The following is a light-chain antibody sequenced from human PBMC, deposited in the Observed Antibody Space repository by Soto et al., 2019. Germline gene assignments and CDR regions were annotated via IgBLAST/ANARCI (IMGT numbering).Light chain of an antibody. J-gene: IGLJ3*02. V-gene: IGLV2-11*01. CDR3: SSYAGDSIYVL. Sequence: QSALTQPRSVSGSPGQSVSISCTGTSRDVGGYHFVSWYQHLPGRAPKLIIYHVSERPSGVPDRFSGSKSGDTASLTISGLQPEDEADYYCSSYAGDSIYVLFGGGTKLTV. CDR1: SRDVGGYHF. CDR2: HVS.